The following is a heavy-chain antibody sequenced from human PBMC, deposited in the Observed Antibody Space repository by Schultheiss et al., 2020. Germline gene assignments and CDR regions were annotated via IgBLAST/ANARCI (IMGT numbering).Heavy chain of an antibody. V-gene: IGHV4-31*11. J-gene: IGHJ4*02. CDR3: ARATKEKKAFGY. CDR2: IYYSGATYYSGTT. D-gene: IGHD5-24*01. CDR1: GGSISSGGYY. Sequence: SETLPLTCAVSGGSISSGGYYWTWIRQHPGKGLEWIGYIYYSGATYYSGTTYYSPFLESRVTISADTPKNQVSLRLSSVTAADTAVYFCARATKEKKAFGYWGQGTLVTVSS.